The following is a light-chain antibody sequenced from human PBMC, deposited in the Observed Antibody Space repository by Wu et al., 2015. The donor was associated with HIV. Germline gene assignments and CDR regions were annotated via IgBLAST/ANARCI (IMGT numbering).Light chain of an antibody. CDR1: VPYSNY. V-gene: IGKV1-9*01. CDR2: AAS. J-gene: IGKJ4*01. CDR3: QQLVSYPLT. Sequence: IGGQSHHSRSPGPTSVPYSNYLVLVYSKNHGGAPELLISAASTLQSRVPSRFSGGGSETEFTLTINNLQPEDVATYFCQQLVSYPLTFGGGTKVEIK.